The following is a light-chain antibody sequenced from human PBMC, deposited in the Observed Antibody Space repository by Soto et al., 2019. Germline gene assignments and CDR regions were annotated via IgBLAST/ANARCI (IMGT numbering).Light chain of an antibody. J-gene: IGLJ1*01. CDR3: AVWDDTDAGLYV. CDR1: SSDVGGYNY. CDR2: EVS. Sequence: QSALTQPPSASGSPGQSVTISCTGTSSDVGGYNYVSWYQQHPGKAPKLMIYEVSKRPSGVPDRFSGSKSGNTASLTVSGLQSEDEADYYCAVWDDTDAGLYVFGSGTKLTVL. V-gene: IGLV2-8*01.